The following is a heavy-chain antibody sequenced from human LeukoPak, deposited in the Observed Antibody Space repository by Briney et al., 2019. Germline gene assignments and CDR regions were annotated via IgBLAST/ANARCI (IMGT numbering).Heavy chain of an antibody. V-gene: IGHV1-24*01. J-gene: IGHJ3*02. CDR3: ATAIVVVVASTAAFDI. Sequence: ASVKVSCKVSGCTLTELSMHWVRQAPGKGLEWMGGFDPEDGETIYAQKFQGRVTMTEDTSTDTAYMELTSLRSEDTAVYYCATAIVVVVASTAAFDIWGQGTMVTVSS. D-gene: IGHD2-15*01. CDR1: GCTLTELS. CDR2: FDPEDGET.